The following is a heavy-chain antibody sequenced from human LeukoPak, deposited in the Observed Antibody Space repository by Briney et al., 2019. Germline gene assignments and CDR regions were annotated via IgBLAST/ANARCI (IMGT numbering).Heavy chain of an antibody. D-gene: IGHD6-13*01. CDR2: ITSSSSSI. CDR1: GFTFSTYN. CDR3: AREHYSRNDY. V-gene: IGHV3-48*02. Sequence: PGGSLRLSCAASGFTFSTYNMNWVRQAPGKGLEWVSYITSSSSSIYYADSVKGRFTISRDNAKNSLYLQMNNLRDEDTAVYYCAREHYSRNDYWGQGTLVTVSS. J-gene: IGHJ4*02.